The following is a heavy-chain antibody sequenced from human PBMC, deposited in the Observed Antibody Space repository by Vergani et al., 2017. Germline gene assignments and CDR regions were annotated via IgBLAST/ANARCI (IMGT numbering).Heavy chain of an antibody. CDR1: GYTFTSYY. V-gene: IGHV1-46*01. J-gene: IGHJ4*02. Sequence: QVQLVQSGAEVKKPGASVKVSCKASGYTFTSYYMHWVRQAPGQGLEWMGIINPSGGSTSYAQKFQGRVTMTRDTSTSTVYMELSSRRSEDTAVYYCARGPRCSGGSCYSGNFDYWGQGTLVTVSS. D-gene: IGHD2-15*01. CDR3: ARGPRCSGGSCYSGNFDY. CDR2: INPSGGST.